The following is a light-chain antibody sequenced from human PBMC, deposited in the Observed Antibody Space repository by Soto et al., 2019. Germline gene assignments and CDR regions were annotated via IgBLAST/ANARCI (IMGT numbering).Light chain of an antibody. V-gene: IGLV2-14*01. Sequence: QSALAQPSSVSGSPGQSITISCTGTSTDVGGYNYVSWYQHHSGKAPKLLIYEVTNRPSGISDRFSGSKSVNTASLTISGLQAEDESDYYCGSYSSTDTPFVFGTETKLTVL. J-gene: IGLJ1*01. CDR3: GSYSSTDTPFV. CDR1: STDVGGYNY. CDR2: EVT.